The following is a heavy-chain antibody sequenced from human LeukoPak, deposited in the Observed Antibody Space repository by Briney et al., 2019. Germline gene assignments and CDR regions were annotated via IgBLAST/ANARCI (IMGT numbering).Heavy chain of an antibody. D-gene: IGHD5-24*01. V-gene: IGHV3-23*01. CDR3: AKDDGWLQYHY. CDR2: ISGSGDTT. CDR1: GFTFSRHG. Sequence: GGSLRLSCAASGFTFSRHGMNWVRQAPGKGLEWVSGISGSGDTTYYADSVKGRFTISRDNSKNTVYLQMNSLRAEDTAVYYCAKDDGWLQYHYWGQGTLVTVSS. J-gene: IGHJ4*02.